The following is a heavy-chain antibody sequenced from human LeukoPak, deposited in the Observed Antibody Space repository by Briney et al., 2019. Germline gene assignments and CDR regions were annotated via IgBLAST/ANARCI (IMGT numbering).Heavy chain of an antibody. D-gene: IGHD5-18*01. Sequence: GGSLRLSCAASGFTFSDYYMSWVRQAPGKGLEWVSYISSTGSTIYYADSVKGRYTISRDNAKNSLYLQINSLRAEDTAVYYCARTPEGGYTYDYFYYYSMDVWGKGTTVTISS. J-gene: IGHJ6*03. CDR3: ARTPEGGYTYDYFYYYSMDV. V-gene: IGHV3-11*01. CDR1: GFTFSDYY. CDR2: ISSTGSTI.